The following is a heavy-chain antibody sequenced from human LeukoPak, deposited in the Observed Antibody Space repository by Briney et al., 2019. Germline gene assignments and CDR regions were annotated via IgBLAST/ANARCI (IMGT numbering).Heavy chain of an antibody. Sequence: GGSLRLSCAASGFTFSSYWMSWVRQAPGKGLEWVSAISGSGGSTYYADSVKGRFTISRDNSKNTLYLQMNSLRAEDTAVYYCAKGKRYGDQAWYFDLWGRGTLVTVSS. D-gene: IGHD4-17*01. J-gene: IGHJ2*01. CDR3: AKGKRYGDQAWYFDL. CDR1: GFTFSSYW. CDR2: ISGSGGST. V-gene: IGHV3-23*01.